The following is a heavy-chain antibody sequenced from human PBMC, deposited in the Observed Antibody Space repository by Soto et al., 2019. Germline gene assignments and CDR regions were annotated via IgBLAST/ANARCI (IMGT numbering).Heavy chain of an antibody. D-gene: IGHD3-22*01. J-gene: IGHJ4*02. V-gene: IGHV1-69*13. CDR3: ARDITYYYDSSGYYAFDY. Sequence: SVKVSCKASGGTFSSYAISWVRQAPGQGLEWMGGIIPIFGTANYAQKFQGRVTITADESTSTAYMELSSLRSEDTAVYYCARDITYYYDSSGYYAFDYWGQGTLVTVSS. CDR2: IIPIFGTA. CDR1: GGTFSSYA.